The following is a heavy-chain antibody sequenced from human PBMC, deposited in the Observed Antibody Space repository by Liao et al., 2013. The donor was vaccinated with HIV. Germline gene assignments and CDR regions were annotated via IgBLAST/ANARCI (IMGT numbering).Heavy chain of an antibody. CDR2: IYQTGTT. J-gene: IGHJ2*01. V-gene: IGHV4-30-2*01. Sequence: QVQLQESGPGLVKPSQTLSLTCTVSGGSISSGSYSWSWIRQPPGKGLEWIGYIYQTGTTSYTPSLKSRVIISVDTSKNQFSLNLSSVTAADTAVYYCARSPGSGRYVWYFDLWGRGTLVTVSS. CDR3: ARSPGSGRYVWYFDL. D-gene: IGHD3-10*01. CDR1: GGSISSGSYS.